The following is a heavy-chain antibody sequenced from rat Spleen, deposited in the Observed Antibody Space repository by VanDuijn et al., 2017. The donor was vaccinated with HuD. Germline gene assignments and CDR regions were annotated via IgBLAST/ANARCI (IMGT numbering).Heavy chain of an antibody. Sequence: EVQLVESGGGLVQPGRSLKLSCVVSRFTFSNYGMHWIRQGPTKGLEWVASINPSGGITFYRDSVKGRFTISRDNAKSTVYLQMDSLRSEDTATYYCTRLSDSWGQGVMVTVSS. CDR1: RFTFSNYG. J-gene: IGHJ2*01. V-gene: IGHV5-19*01. CDR3: TRLSDS. CDR2: INPSGGIT.